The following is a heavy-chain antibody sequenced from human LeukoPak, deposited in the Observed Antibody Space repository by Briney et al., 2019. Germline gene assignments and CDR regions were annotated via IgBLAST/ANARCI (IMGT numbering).Heavy chain of an antibody. CDR3: ARGSFFYGSGSYYDFDY. J-gene: IGHJ4*02. CDR1: GYTFTSYD. CDR2: INPNSGNT. Sequence: ASVRVSCKASGYTFTSYDINWVRQATGQGLEWMGWINPNSGNTGYAQKFQGRVTMTRNTSISTAYMELSSLKSEDTAVYYCARGSFFYGSGSYYDFDYWGQGTLVTVSS. V-gene: IGHV1-8*01. D-gene: IGHD3-10*01.